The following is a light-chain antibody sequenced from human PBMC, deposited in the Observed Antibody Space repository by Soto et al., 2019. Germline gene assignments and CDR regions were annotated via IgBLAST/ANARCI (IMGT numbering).Light chain of an antibody. CDR3: YV. Sequence: QSALTQPASVSGSPGQSITISCTGTSSDVGGYNYVSWYQHHPGKAPKLMIYDVSNRPSGVSNRFSGSKSGNTASLIISGLQAEDEADFSTYVFGTGTKVTVL. V-gene: IGLV2-14*03. CDR2: DVS. J-gene: IGLJ1*01. CDR1: SSDVGGYNY.